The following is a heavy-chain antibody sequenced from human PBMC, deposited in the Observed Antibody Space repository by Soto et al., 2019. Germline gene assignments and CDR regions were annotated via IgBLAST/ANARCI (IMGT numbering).Heavy chain of an antibody. CDR1: VFTFSSYS. V-gene: IGHV3-48*02. CDR2: ISSSSSTI. Sequence: QTWGSLRLSCSASVFTFSSYSMNWIRQAPGKGLEWVSYISSSSSTIYYADSVKGRFTISRDNAKNSLYLQMNSLRDEDTAVYYGARDRTYYYYGMDVWGQGPTVTVSS. CDR3: ARDRTYYYYGMDV. J-gene: IGHJ6*02.